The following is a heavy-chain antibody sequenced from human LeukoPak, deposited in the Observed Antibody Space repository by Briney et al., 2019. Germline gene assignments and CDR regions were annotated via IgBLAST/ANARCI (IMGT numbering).Heavy chain of an antibody. J-gene: IGHJ5*02. CDR3: ARGCSGGSCSESKFDP. V-gene: IGHV3-7*01. Sequence: TGGSLRLSCAGSGFTFSSYWMSWVRQAPGKGLEWVANIKQDGSEKYYVDSVKGRFTISRDNAKNSLYLQMNSLRAEDTAVYYCARGCSGGSCSESKFDPWGQGTLVTVSS. D-gene: IGHD2-15*01. CDR2: IKQDGSEK. CDR1: GFTFSSYW.